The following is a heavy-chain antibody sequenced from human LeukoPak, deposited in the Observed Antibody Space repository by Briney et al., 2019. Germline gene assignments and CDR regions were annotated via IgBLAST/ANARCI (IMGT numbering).Heavy chain of an antibody. CDR3: TTAFFGCTSTSCYEAYYYYGMDV. CDR1: GFTFSNAW. V-gene: IGHV3-15*01. Sequence: GGSLRLSCAASVSGFTFSNAWRRWVRQGPGKGLEGVGRIKRKTDGGTTDYGAPVKGRFTISRDDSKNTLYLQMNSLKTEDTAVYYCTTAFFGCTSTSCYEAYYYYGMDVWGKGTTVTVSS. J-gene: IGHJ6*04. CDR2: IKRKTDGGTT. D-gene: IGHD2-2*01.